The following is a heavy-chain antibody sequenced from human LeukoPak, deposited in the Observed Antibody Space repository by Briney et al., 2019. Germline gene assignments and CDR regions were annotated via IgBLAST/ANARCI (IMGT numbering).Heavy chain of an antibody. CDR1: GGTFSSYA. V-gene: IGHV1-69*06. CDR2: IIPIFGTA. D-gene: IGHD5-18*01. J-gene: IGHJ4*02. Sequence: ASVKVSCKASGGTFSSYAISWVRQAPGQGLEWMGGIIPIFGTANYAQKFQGRVTITADKSTSTAYMELSSLRSEDTAVYYCAKDLRIQLWFGPDYWGQGTLVTVSS. CDR3: AKDLRIQLWFGPDY.